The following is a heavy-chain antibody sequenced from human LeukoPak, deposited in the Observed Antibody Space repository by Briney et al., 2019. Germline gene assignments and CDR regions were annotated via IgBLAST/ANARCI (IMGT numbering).Heavy chain of an antibody. CDR1: GDTFNNYV. V-gene: IGHV1-69*05. Sequence: SVKVSCKPSGDTFNNYVITRVRQAPGQGLEWMGGFIPIYNTPTYPQKFEGRVSITTDESTHTSYMELRSLRSEDTAVYYCSRVDRYHFYMDVWGKGTMVTVSS. CDR3: SRVDRYHFYMDV. J-gene: IGHJ6*03. CDR2: FIPIYNTP.